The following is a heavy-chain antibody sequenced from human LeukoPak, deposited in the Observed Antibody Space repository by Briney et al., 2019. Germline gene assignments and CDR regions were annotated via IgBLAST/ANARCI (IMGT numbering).Heavy chain of an antibody. CDR1: GYRFTSYW. D-gene: IGHD5-18*01. V-gene: IGHV5-51*01. Sequence: GESLKISCKGSGYRFTSYWIGWVRQMPGKGLEWMGIIYPGDSDTRYSPSFQGQVTISDDKSISTAYLQWSSLKASDTAIYYCGRGYSYGAIAFDIWGQGTMVTVSS. J-gene: IGHJ3*02. CDR3: GRGYSYGAIAFDI. CDR2: IYPGDSDT.